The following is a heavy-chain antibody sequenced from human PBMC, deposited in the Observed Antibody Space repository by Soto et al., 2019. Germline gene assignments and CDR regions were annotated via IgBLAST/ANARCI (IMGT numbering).Heavy chain of an antibody. CDR3: ARGTTTSAFSAMDV. Sequence: QVQLVESGGGVVQPGRSLRLSCAASGFTFSKNDMDWVRQAPGKGLEWVAVISYDGSNKYIAESVKGRFTISRDNSKNTLFLQMNSLRAEDTAVYYCARGTTTSAFSAMDVWGQGTTVTVSS. CDR1: GFTFSKND. D-gene: IGHD1-1*01. CDR2: ISYDGSNK. V-gene: IGHV3-30-3*01. J-gene: IGHJ6*02.